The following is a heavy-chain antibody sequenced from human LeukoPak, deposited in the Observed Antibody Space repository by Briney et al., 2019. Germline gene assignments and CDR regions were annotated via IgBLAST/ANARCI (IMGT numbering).Heavy chain of an antibody. V-gene: IGHV3-30-3*01. J-gene: IGHJ4*02. D-gene: IGHD6-6*01. CDR3: ARVDAALDY. CDR1: GFTFSSYA. CDR2: ISYDGSNK. Sequence: GGSLRLSCAASGFTFSSYAMHWVRQAPGKGLEWVAVISYDGSNKYYADSVKGRFTISRDNARNSLYLQMNSLRAEDTAIYYCARVDAALDYWGQGTLVTVSS.